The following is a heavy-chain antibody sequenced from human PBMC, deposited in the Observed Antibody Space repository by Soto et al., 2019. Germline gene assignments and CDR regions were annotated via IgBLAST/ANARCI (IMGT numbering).Heavy chain of an antibody. V-gene: IGHV3-23*01. CDR2: ISGTGVSS. J-gene: IGHJ4*02. D-gene: IGHD6-19*01. CDR1: GFTFSSYA. CDR3: AQAERFWVPFR. Sequence: PGGSLRLSCEVSGFTFSSYAMSWVRQSPGKGPEWVAVISGTGVSSQYADSVKGRFTISRDNSKNTLTLQMNSLRAEDTAVYYCAQAERFWVPFRWGQGTLVTVSS.